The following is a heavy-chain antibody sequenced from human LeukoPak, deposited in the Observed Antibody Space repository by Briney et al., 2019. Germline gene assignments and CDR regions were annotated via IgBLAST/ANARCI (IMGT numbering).Heavy chain of an antibody. CDR2: IYHSGSP. V-gene: IGHV4-39*07. Sequence: SETLSLTCTVSGGSISSSSYYWGWIRQPPGKGLEWFGSIYHSGSPHYNPSLNSRSPMSVDTSTNQVSLKLSAVTAADTAVYYCARNEHYDSWSGYLGFFDFWGQGTLVTVSS. CDR3: ARNEHYDSWSGYLGFFDF. CDR1: GGSISSSSYY. J-gene: IGHJ4*02. D-gene: IGHD3-3*01.